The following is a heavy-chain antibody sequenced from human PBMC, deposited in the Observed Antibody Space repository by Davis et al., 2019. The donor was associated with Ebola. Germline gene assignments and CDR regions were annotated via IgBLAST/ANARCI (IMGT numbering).Heavy chain of an antibody. CDR2: IIPIFGTA. CDR3: ARDLLVSPIDY. CDR1: GYAFTNYL. J-gene: IGHJ4*02. V-gene: IGHV1-69*13. Sequence: SVKVSCKASGYAFTNYLIHWLRQAPGQGLEWMGGIIPIFGTANYAQKFQGRVTITADESTSTAYMELSSLRSDDTAVYYCARDLLVSPIDYWGQGTLVTVSS. D-gene: IGHD2/OR15-2a*01.